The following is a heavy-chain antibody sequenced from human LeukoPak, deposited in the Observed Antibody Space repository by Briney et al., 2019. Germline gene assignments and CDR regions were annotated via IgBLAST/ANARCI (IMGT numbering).Heavy chain of an antibody. J-gene: IGHJ4*02. Sequence: GGSLRLSCAASGFTFSVYAMTWVRQAPGKGLEWVSYISVRGGSTYYADSVQGRFTISRDNAMQTLYLHMNSLRADDTAVYYCAKERASSYSPFAFDFWGQGTPVTVSA. CDR1: GFTFSVYA. CDR3: AKERASSYSPFAFDF. D-gene: IGHD3-10*01. V-gene: IGHV3-23*01. CDR2: ISVRGGST.